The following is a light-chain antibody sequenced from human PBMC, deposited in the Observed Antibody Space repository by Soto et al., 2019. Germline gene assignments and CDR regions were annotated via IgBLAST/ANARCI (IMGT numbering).Light chain of an antibody. Sequence: EIAMTQSPASLSVSPGDGATLSCRASQSVASNVAWYQQKPGQGPRLLIHGASTRAVGVPARLSGSGSGTDFTLTISSLQSEDFAVYYCQQYHNWPPQYTFGQGTKLQIK. V-gene: IGKV3-15*01. CDR1: QSVASN. CDR2: GAS. J-gene: IGKJ2*01. CDR3: QQYHNWPPQYT.